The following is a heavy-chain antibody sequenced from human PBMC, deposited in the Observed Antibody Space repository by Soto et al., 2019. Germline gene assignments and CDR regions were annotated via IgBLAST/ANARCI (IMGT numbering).Heavy chain of an antibody. CDR1: GFTFSDHW. V-gene: IGHV3-74*01. D-gene: IGHD3-10*01. J-gene: IGHJ6*02. CDR3: ASGIRGKYGMDV. Sequence: EVQLVESGGGLVQPGGSLRLSCATSGFTFSDHWIHWVRQAPGKGLVWVSRINGDGSSTDYADSVKGRFTISRDNAENPVYLQMNSLSAEDTAVYYCASGIRGKYGMDVWGHGTTSTGSS. CDR2: INGDGSST.